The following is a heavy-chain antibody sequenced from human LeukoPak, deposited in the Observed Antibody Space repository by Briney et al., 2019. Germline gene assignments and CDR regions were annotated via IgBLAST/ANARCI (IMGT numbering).Heavy chain of an antibody. CDR3: ARVWRGIASPHHGMDV. CDR2: VGTNEDT. J-gene: IGHJ6*02. Sequence: GGSLRLSCVASGFSFSTYDMYWVRQTAGRGPEWVSAVGTNEDTYYLASVKGRFTVSRENGKNSSYLLMNSLRVEDTAVYYCARVWRGIASPHHGMDVWGQGTAVTVSS. V-gene: IGHV3-13*01. D-gene: IGHD6-13*01. CDR1: GFSFSTYD.